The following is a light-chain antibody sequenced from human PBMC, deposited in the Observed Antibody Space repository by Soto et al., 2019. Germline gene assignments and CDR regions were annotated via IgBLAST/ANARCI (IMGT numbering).Light chain of an antibody. CDR1: SSDVGSHNL. CDR3: CSYGGSRAV. Sequence: QSALTQPPSVSGSPGQSITISCTGTSSDVGSHNLVSWYQQHPGQDPKLMIYWVSKRPLGVSTRCSASKSGNTASLTIPGLQAEDEADYYCCSYGGSRAVFGGGTQLTVL. CDR2: WVS. J-gene: IGLJ7*01. V-gene: IGLV2-23*02.